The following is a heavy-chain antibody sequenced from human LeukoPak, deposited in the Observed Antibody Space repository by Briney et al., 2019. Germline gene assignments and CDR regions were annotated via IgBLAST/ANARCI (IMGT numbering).Heavy chain of an antibody. Sequence: GGSLRLSCAASGFIFSTSSMNWVRQAPGKGLEWISYISATSTTIYYADSVKGRFTVSRDNAKNSVYLQMNSLRAEDTAVYYCAKVGTTARDYWGQGTLVTVSS. CDR2: ISATSTTI. D-gene: IGHD2/OR15-2a*01. CDR1: GFIFSTSS. V-gene: IGHV3-48*04. J-gene: IGHJ4*02. CDR3: AKVGTTARDY.